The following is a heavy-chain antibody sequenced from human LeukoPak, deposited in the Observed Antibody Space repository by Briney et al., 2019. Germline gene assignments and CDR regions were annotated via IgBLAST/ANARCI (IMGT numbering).Heavy chain of an antibody. Sequence: QPGGSRRLSCAASGFTVTSTHMNWVRQAPGKGLEWVSVISASGATHYADSVKGRFIISRDNSKNTLYLQMNSLRAEDTAVYYCARALKYDSDSANEYYEYFQHWGQGTLVTVSS. D-gene: IGHD3-22*01. J-gene: IGHJ1*01. CDR2: ISASGAT. CDR3: ARALKYDSDSANEYYEYFQH. CDR1: GFTVTSTH. V-gene: IGHV3-66*01.